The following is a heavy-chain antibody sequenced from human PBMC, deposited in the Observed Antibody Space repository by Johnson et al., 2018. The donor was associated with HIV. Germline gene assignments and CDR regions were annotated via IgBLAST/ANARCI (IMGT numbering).Heavy chain of an antibody. J-gene: IGHJ3*02. CDR3: ARGWGGQQPI. CDR2: IKHDGSEK. V-gene: IGHV3-7*05. D-gene: IGHD6-13*01. Sequence: GQLVESGGVVVQPGGSLRLSCAASGFTFDDYTMNWVRQAPGKGPQWLANIKHDGSEKYYEDSVKGRFTISRDNAKNALYLQMNSLRAEDTAIYYCARGWGGQQPIWGQGTMVTVSS. CDR1: GFTFDDYT.